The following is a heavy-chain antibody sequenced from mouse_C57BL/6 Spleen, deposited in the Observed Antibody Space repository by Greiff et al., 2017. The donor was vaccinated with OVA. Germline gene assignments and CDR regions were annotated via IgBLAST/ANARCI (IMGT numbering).Heavy chain of an antibody. V-gene: IGHV5-4*01. CDR1: GFTFSSYA. J-gene: IGHJ3*01. Sequence: EVQLVESGGGLVKPGGSLKLSCAASGFTFSSYAMSWVRQTPEKRLEWVATISDGGSYTYYPDNVKGRFTISRDNAKNNLYLQMGHLKSEDTAMYYCARLPAYWGQGTLVTVSA. CDR3: ARLPAY. CDR2: ISDGGSYT.